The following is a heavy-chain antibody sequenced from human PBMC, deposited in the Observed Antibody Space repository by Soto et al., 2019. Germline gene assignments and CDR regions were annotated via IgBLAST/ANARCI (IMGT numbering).Heavy chain of an antibody. D-gene: IGHD3-16*02. V-gene: IGHV1-2*02. CDR1: GYTFTGYY. CDR3: ARSGRRMITFGGVIVPDAFDI. CDR2: INPNSGGT. Sequence: ASVKVSCKASGYTFTGYYMHWVRQAPGQGLEWMGWINPNSGGTNYAQKFQGSVTMTRDTSISTAYMELSRLRSDDTAVYYCARSGRRMITFGGVIVPDAFDIWGQGTMVTVSS. J-gene: IGHJ3*02.